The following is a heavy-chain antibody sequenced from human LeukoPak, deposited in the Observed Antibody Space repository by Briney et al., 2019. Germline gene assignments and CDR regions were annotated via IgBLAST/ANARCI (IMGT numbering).Heavy chain of an antibody. CDR1: GGSISSYY. CDR2: IYYSGST. CDR3: AREGQQLDSPTFDY. Sequence: SGTLSLTCTVSGGSISSYYWSWIRQPPGKGLEWIGYIYYSGSTNYNPSLKSRVTISVDTSKNQFSLKLSSVTAADTAVYYCAREGQQLDSPTFDYWGQGTLVTVSS. J-gene: IGHJ4*02. V-gene: IGHV4-59*01. D-gene: IGHD6-13*01.